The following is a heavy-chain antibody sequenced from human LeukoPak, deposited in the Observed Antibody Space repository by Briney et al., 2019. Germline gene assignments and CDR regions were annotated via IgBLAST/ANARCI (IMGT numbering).Heavy chain of an antibody. D-gene: IGHD3-10*02. CDR1: GGSISSGDYY. CDR3: ARVVRGRVNWFDP. CDR2: IYYSGST. J-gene: IGHJ5*02. Sequence: SETLSLTCTVSGGSISSGDYYWSWIRQPPGKGLEWIGYIYYSGSTYYNPSLKSRVTISVDTSKNQFSLKLSSVTAADTAVYYCARVVRGRVNWFDPWGQGTLVTVSS. V-gene: IGHV4-30-4*08.